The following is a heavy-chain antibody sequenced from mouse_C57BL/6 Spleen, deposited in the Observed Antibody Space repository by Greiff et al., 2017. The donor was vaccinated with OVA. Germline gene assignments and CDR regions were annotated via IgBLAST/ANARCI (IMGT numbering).Heavy chain of an antibody. CDR2: IDPSDSET. Sequence: QVQLQQPGAELVRPGSSVKLSCKASGYTFTSYWMHWVKQRPIQGLEWIGNIDPSDSETNYNQKFKDKATLTVDKSSSTAYMQLSTLTSEDSAVXYCPSCGITYARDYGGQGTSVTVSP. CDR1: GYTFTSYW. CDR3: PSCGITYARDY. D-gene: IGHD1-1*01. V-gene: IGHV1-52*01. J-gene: IGHJ4*01.